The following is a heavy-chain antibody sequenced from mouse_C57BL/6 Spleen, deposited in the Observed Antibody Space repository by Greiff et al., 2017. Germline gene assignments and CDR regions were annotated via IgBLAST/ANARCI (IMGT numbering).Heavy chain of an antibody. CDR2: IWSGGST. D-gene: IGHD2-4*01. CDR3: ASYYDYHWYFDV. J-gene: IGHJ1*03. V-gene: IGHV2-2*01. CDR1: GFSLTSYG. Sequence: VQLQQSGPGLVQPSQSLSITCTVSGFSLTSYGVHWVRQSPGKGLEWLGVIWSGGSTDYNAAFISRLSISKDNSKSQVFFKMNSLQADDTAIYYCASYYDYHWYFDVWGTGTTVTVSS.